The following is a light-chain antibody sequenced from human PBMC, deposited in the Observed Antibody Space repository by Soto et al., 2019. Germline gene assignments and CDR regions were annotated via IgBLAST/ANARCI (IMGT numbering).Light chain of an antibody. CDR1: QGISSS. Sequence: IQLTQSPSSLSASVGDRVTITCRASQGISSSLAWYQQQPGKAPKLLIYGASTLQSGVPSRFSGSGSGTEFTLTISSLQPEDFASYYCQQLDRYPFTFGGGTKVEI. V-gene: IGKV1-9*01. CDR2: GAS. J-gene: IGKJ4*01. CDR3: QQLDRYPFT.